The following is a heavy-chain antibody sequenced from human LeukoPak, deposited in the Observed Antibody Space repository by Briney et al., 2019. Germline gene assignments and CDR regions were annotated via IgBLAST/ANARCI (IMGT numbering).Heavy chain of an antibody. Sequence: GSLRLSCAASGFTFSSYSMNWVRQAPGKGLEWVSSISSSSSYIYYADSVKGRFTISRDNAKNSLYLQMNSLRAEDTAVYYCAKDGGEYSSGWYNDVWGQGTTVTVSS. V-gene: IGHV3-21*01. D-gene: IGHD6-19*01. CDR1: GFTFSSYS. CDR2: ISSSSSYI. CDR3: AKDGGEYSSGWYNDV. J-gene: IGHJ6*02.